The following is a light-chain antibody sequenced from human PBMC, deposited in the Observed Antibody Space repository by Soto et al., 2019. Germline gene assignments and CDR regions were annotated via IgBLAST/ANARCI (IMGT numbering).Light chain of an antibody. CDR2: GAS. CDR3: QQYGSSSWT. J-gene: IGKJ1*01. CDR1: QSVTSSY. V-gene: IGKV3-20*01. Sequence: EFVLTQSPGTLSLSPGERATLSCRASQSVTSSYLAWYQQKPGQAPRLLIYGASSRATGIPDRFSGSGSGSDFTLTISRLEPVDFAVYYCQQYGSSSWTFGQGTKVEIK.